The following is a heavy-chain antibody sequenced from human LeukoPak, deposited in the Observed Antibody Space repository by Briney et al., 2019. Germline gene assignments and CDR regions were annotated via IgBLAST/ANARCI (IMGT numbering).Heavy chain of an antibody. CDR1: GFTFSDYY. CDR2: ISGSGGST. J-gene: IGHJ4*02. Sequence: GGSLRLSCAASGFTFSDYYMSWIRQAPGKGLEWVSAISGSGGSTYYADSVKGRFTISRDNSKNTLYLQMNSLRAEDTAVYYCAKDRDWAVTTPADYWGQGTLVTVSS. CDR3: AKDRDWAVTTPADY. D-gene: IGHD4-17*01. V-gene: IGHV3-23*01.